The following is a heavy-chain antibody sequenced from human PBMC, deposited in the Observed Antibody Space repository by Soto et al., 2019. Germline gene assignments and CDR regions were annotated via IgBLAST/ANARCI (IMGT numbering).Heavy chain of an antibody. CDR3: ARHHDS. Sequence: QVQLQESGPGLVKPSETLSLTCTVSGGSISSYYWSWIRQPPGKVLEWIVYIYYSGSTNYNPSLKSPVNISVDTSKNQFSLNLTSVNAADTDVYYCARHHDSWGQGTLVTVSS. V-gene: IGHV4-59*08. CDR2: IYYSGST. CDR1: GGSISSYY. J-gene: IGHJ4*02.